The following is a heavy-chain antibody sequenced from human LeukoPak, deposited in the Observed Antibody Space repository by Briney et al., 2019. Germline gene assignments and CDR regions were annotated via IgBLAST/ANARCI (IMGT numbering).Heavy chain of an antibody. Sequence: SETLSLTCAVYGGSFSGYYWSWIRQPPGEGLEWIGEINHSGSTNYNPSLKSRVTISVDTSKNQFSLKLSSVTAADTAVYYCARLAYAVTSGPWGQGTLVTVSS. V-gene: IGHV4-34*01. CDR2: INHSGST. D-gene: IGHD4-17*01. J-gene: IGHJ4*02. CDR1: GGSFSGYY. CDR3: ARLAYAVTSGP.